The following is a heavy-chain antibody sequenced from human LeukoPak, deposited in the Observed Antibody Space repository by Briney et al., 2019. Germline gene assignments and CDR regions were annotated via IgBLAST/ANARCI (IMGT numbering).Heavy chain of an antibody. CDR3: ARHKCTSATCQMRYTFDF. D-gene: IGHD2-8*02. CDR2: INHSRNT. Sequence: PSETLSLTCAVYGGCLSGYYWSWIRQPPGKGLEWIGEINHSRNTNYKASLKSRVTISVDTSKNQFSLKLNSVTAADTAVYYCARHKCTSATCQMRYTFDFWGRGTMVTVSS. J-gene: IGHJ3*01. V-gene: IGHV4-34*01. CDR1: GGCLSGYY.